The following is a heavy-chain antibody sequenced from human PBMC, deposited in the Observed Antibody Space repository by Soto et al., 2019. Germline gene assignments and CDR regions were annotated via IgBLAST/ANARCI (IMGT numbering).Heavy chain of an antibody. V-gene: IGHV3-15*01. J-gene: IGHJ4*02. Sequence: GESLKISCAASGFTFSNAWMSWVRQAPGKGLEWVGRIKSKTDGGTTDYAAPAKGRFTISRDDSKNTLYLQMNSLKTEDTAVYYCTTRDILTGYAENWGQGTLVTVSS. CDR3: TTRDILTGYAEN. D-gene: IGHD3-9*01. CDR1: GFTFSNAW. CDR2: IKSKTDGGTT.